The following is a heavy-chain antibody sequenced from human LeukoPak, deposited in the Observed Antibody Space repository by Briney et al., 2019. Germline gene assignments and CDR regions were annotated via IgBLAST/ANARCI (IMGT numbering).Heavy chain of an antibody. CDR1: GGTFSSYT. J-gene: IGHJ6*03. CDR3: ARETPGGYDSLVYYYYMDV. Sequence: ASVKVSCKASGGTFSSYTISWVRQAPGQGLEWMGRIIPILGIANYAQKFQGRVTITADKSTSTAYMELSSLRSEDTAVYYCARETPGGYDSLVYYYYMDVWGKGTTVTVSS. D-gene: IGHD5-12*01. V-gene: IGHV1-69*04. CDR2: IIPILGIA.